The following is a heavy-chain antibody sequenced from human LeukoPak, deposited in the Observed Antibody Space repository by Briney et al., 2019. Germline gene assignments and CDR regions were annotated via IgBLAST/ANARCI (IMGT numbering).Heavy chain of an antibody. V-gene: IGHV1-69*01. CDR1: GAAFSSYA. Sequence: SVKLSCKASGAAFSSYAISWLRQAPGQGLEWMGGFIPIFGTANYAQKFQGRVTITADGSTSTAYMKRSSLRSEDTAVDYCARSPNYDSSGYYHYYFDYWGQGTLVTVSS. J-gene: IGHJ4*02. D-gene: IGHD3-22*01. CDR2: FIPIFGTA. CDR3: ARSPNYDSSGYYHYYFDY.